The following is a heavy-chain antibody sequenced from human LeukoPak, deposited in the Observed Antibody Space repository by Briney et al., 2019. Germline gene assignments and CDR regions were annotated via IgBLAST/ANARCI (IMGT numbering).Heavy chain of an antibody. CDR3: AREPPRNYYYYGMDV. CDR1: GFTFRSYG. CDR2: IWYDGSNK. J-gene: IGHJ6*02. D-gene: IGHD3-10*01. V-gene: IGHV3-33*08. Sequence: GGSLRLSCTASGFTFRSYGMHWVRQAPGKGLEWVAVIWYDGSNKYYADSVKGRFTISRDNSKNTLYLQMNSLRAEDTAVYYCAREPPRNYYYYGMDVWGQGTTVTVSS.